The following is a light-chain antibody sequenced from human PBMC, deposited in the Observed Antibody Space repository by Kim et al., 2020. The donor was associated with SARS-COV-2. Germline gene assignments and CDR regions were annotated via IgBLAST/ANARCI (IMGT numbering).Light chain of an antibody. CDR3: QQTYTSFQIT. Sequence: DIQMTQSPSSLSASVGDSVTITCRASQSISTHVHWYQQRPGKAPELLIYAASTLQDGVPSRFIGDGSETYFTLTINGLQPEDFATYYCQQTYTSFQITFGQGTRLEIK. CDR2: AAS. J-gene: IGKJ5*01. V-gene: IGKV1-39*01. CDR1: QSISTH.